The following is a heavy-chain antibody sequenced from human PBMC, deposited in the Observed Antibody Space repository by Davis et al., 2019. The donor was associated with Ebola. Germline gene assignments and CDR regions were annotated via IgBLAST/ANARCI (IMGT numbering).Heavy chain of an antibody. Sequence: GESLKISCAASGFTFSSYSMNWVRQAPGKGLEWVSYISSSSSTIDYADSVKGRFTISRDNSKNTLYLQMNSLRAEDTAVYYCARDPAMVRGVIIYYYYDMDVWGQGTTVTVSS. CDR2: ISSSSSTI. CDR3: ARDPAMVRGVIIYYYYDMDV. J-gene: IGHJ6*02. CDR1: GFTFSSYS. D-gene: IGHD3-10*01. V-gene: IGHV3-48*01.